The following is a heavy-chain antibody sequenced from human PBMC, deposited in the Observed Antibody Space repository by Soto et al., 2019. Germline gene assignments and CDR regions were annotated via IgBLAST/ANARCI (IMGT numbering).Heavy chain of an antibody. J-gene: IGHJ4*02. D-gene: IGHD4-17*01. CDR2: IYSGGST. V-gene: IGHV3-53*01. Sequence: GSLRLSCAASGFTVSSNYMSWVRQAPGKGLEWVSVIYSGGSTYYAVSVQGRFTISRDNSNNTVYLQMNSLRADDTAVYYCAKEGTTVSTDYFDYWGQGALVTVSS. CDR1: GFTVSSNY. CDR3: AKEGTTVSTDYFDY.